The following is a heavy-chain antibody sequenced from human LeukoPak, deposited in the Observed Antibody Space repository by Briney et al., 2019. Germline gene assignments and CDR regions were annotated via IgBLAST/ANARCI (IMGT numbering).Heavy chain of an antibody. CDR2: IRSSGSTI. Sequence: GGSLRLSCAASGFTFSSYEMNWVRQAPGKGLEWVSYIRSSGSTICYADSVKGRFTTSRDNAKNSLYLQMDSLRAEDTAVYYCARDGCSGGSCEDWGQGTLVTVSS. D-gene: IGHD2-15*01. J-gene: IGHJ4*02. CDR3: ARDGCSGGSCED. V-gene: IGHV3-48*03. CDR1: GFTFSSYE.